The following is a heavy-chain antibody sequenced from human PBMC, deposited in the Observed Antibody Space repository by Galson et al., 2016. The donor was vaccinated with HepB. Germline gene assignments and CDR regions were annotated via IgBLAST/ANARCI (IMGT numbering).Heavy chain of an antibody. D-gene: IGHD2-8*01. CDR3: VGGAGCLPDY. V-gene: IGHV3-7*03. CDR1: GFTFSSYW. J-gene: IGHJ4*02. Sequence: SLRLSCAGSGFTFSSYWMNWVRQAPGKGLEWVAIIKSDGTEKIYVDSVKGRFTISRDNAKNSLYLQLNSLSVEDTAMYYCVGGAGCLPDYWGQGTLVTVSS. CDR2: IKSDGTEK.